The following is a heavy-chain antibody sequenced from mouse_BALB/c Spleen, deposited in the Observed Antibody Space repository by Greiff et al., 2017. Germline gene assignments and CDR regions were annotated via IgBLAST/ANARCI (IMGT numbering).Heavy chain of an antibody. V-gene: IGHV1S56*01. CDR2: IYPGDGSI. Sequence: QVQLQQSGPELVKPGASVKMSCKASGYTFTSFYIHWVKQRPGQGLEWIGWIYPGDGSIKYNEKFKGKTTLTTDKSSSTAYMLLSSLTSEDSAIYFCARDGYLYFDYWGEGTTLTVSS. J-gene: IGHJ2*01. CDR3: ARDGYLYFDY. D-gene: IGHD2-3*01. CDR1: GYTFTSFY.